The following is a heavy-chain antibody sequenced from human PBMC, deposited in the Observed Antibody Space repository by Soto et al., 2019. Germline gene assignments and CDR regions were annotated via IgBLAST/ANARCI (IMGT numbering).Heavy chain of an antibody. CDR2: IVPMFGTA. D-gene: IGHD3-22*01. CDR1: GGTFSRYA. J-gene: IGHJ4*02. CDR3: ARGVYYDSRGYYFFF. Sequence: SVKVSCKASGGTFSRYALSWVRQAPGQGPEWMGGIVPMFGTANYAQKFQGRVTITADESTSTAYMKLSSLRTEDTAVYYCARGVYYDSRGYYFFFCGQGTLVTVSS. V-gene: IGHV1-69*13.